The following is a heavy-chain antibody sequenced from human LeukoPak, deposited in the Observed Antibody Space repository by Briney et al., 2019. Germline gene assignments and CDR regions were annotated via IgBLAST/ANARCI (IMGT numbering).Heavy chain of an antibody. CDR2: ISGSGRNT. Sequence: GGSLRLSCVVSGFTFSTYAMSWVRQAPGKGLEWVAFISGSGRNTYYADSVKGRFTISRDNFRNMLSLQMNSLRPDDTAIYYCAKDEGVVLSTSFDFGHWGQGTLVAVSS. J-gene: IGHJ4*02. CDR1: GFTFSTYA. D-gene: IGHD3-10*01. V-gene: IGHV3-23*01. CDR3: AKDEGVVLSTSFDFGH.